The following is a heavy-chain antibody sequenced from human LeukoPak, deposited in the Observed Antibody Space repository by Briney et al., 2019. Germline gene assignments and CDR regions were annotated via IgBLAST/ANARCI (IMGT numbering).Heavy chain of an antibody. D-gene: IGHD6-6*01. J-gene: IGHJ6*03. CDR2: IYTSGST. V-gene: IGHV4-4*07. CDR1: GGSISSYY. Sequence: SKTLSLTCTVSGGSISSYYWSWIRQPAGKGLEWIGRIYTSGSTNYNPSLKSRVTMSVDTSKNQFSLKLSSVTAADTAVYYCASSGIAARHYYMDVWGKGTTVTVSS. CDR3: ASSGIAARHYYMDV.